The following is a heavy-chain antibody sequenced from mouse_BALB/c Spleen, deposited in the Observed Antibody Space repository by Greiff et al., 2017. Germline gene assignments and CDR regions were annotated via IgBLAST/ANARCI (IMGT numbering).Heavy chain of an antibody. CDR2: ISSGGSYT. CDR3: ARLTTVVATSFDY. Sequence: EVQGVESGGGLVKPGGSLKLSCAASGFTFSSYGMSWVRQTPDKRLEWVATISSGGSYTYYPDSVKGRFTISRDNAKNTLYLQMSSLKSEDTAMYYCARLTTVVATSFDYWGQGTTLTVSS. V-gene: IGHV5-6*01. D-gene: IGHD1-1*01. J-gene: IGHJ2*01. CDR1: GFTFSSYG.